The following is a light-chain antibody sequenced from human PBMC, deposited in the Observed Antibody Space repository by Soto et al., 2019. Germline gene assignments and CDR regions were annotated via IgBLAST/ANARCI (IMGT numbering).Light chain of an antibody. CDR2: DVS. Sequence: DIQMTQSPSALSASVGDRVTLTCRASQNIGTSLAWYQQKPGRAPKVLIYDVSTLERGVPSRFSGSQFGSEFTLTISRLQPDDFATYYCQQYSNFATFGQGTNV. CDR3: QQYSNFAT. V-gene: IGKV1-5*01. J-gene: IGKJ1*01. CDR1: QNIGTS.